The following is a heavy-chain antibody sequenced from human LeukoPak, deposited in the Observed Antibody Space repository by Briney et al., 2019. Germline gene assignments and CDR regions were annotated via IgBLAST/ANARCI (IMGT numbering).Heavy chain of an antibody. D-gene: IGHD3-10*01. V-gene: IGHV4-61*02. J-gene: IGHJ5*02. CDR1: GGSISSGSYY. CDR3: AREDMVRGVITKRFYGFDP. CDR2: IYTTGST. Sequence: SQTLSLTCTVSGGSISSGSYYWSWIRQPAGKGLDWIGRIYTTGSTNYNPSLKSRVTISVDTSKNQFSLKLSSVTAADTAVYYCAREDMVRGVITKRFYGFDPWGQGTLVTVSS.